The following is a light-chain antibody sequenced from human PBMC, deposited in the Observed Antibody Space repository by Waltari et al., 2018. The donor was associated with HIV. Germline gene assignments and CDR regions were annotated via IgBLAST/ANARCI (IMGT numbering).Light chain of an antibody. CDR1: QGISTF. V-gene: IGKV1-9*01. J-gene: IGKJ1*01. CDR3: QRLNRFPAT. Sequence: DIQLTKSPSFLSASVGDRVTITCRASQGISTFLAWYQQKPGTAPKLLLYAASTLQSGVPSRFSGSGAGTEFTLTINSLQPEDFATYYCQRLNRFPATFGQGTKVEIK. CDR2: AAS.